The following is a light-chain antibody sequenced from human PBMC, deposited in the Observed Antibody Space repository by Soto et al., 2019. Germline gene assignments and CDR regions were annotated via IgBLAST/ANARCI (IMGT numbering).Light chain of an antibody. Sequence: DIKMSQYPSSLAASVRDMITITCRTSQSIGTFLNWYQQKPGKATKLMIYGASTLQSGVPSRFSGSASGADFTLTISSLQPEDFANYYCQQTYSTHQWTFGQGTKVEIK. J-gene: IGKJ1*01. CDR2: GAS. CDR3: QQTYSTHQWT. CDR1: QSIGTF. V-gene: IGKV1-39*01.